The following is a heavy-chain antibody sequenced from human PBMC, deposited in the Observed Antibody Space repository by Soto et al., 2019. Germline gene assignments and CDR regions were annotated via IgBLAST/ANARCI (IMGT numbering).Heavy chain of an antibody. Sequence: VASVKVSCKASGYTFTGYYMHWVRQAPGQGLEWMGWINPNSGGTNYAQKFQGRVTMTRDTSISTAYMELSRLRSDDTAVYYCLIVATPTRGSDYWGQGTLVTVSS. J-gene: IGHJ4*02. D-gene: IGHD5-12*01. CDR2: INPNSGGT. CDR1: GYTFTGYY. CDR3: LIVATPTRGSDY. V-gene: IGHV1-2*02.